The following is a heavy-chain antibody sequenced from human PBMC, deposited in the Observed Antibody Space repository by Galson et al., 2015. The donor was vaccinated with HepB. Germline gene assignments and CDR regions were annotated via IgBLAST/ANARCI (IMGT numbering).Heavy chain of an antibody. J-gene: IGHJ6*02. D-gene: IGHD3-10*01. CDR3: AKDRSRDYYGSGSYYSLYSYGMDV. CDR2: ISGSGSST. Sequence: SLRLSCAASGFTVSNYAMSWVRQAPGKGLEWVAGISGSGSSTYYADSVKGRFTNSRDNSKRTLYLQMNSLRGEDTAVYYCAKDRSRDYYGSGSYYSLYSYGMDVWGQGTTVTVSS. V-gene: IGHV3-23*01. CDR1: GFTVSNYA.